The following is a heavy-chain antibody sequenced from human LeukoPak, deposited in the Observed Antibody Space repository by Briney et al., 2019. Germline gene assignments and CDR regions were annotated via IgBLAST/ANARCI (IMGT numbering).Heavy chain of an antibody. CDR2: IYYSGRT. Sequence: SETLSLTCTVSGGSISSSSYYWGWIRQPPGKGLEWIGSIYYSGRTYYNPSLKSRVTISVDTSKNQFSPKVSSVTAADTAVYYCARRVGASFDYWGQGTLVTVSS. J-gene: IGHJ4*02. D-gene: IGHD1-26*01. V-gene: IGHV4-39*01. CDR1: GGSISSSSYY. CDR3: ARRVGASFDY.